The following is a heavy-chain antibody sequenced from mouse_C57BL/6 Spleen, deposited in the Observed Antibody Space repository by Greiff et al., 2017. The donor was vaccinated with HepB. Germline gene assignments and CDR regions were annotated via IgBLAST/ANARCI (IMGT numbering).Heavy chain of an antibody. CDR3: ARRNYGNYAYAMDY. Sequence: EVMLVESGGGLVKPGGSLKLSCAASGFTFSSYTMSWVRQTPEKRLEWVATISGGGGNTYYPDSVKGRSTITRDKAKNTLYLHMSSLRSEDTALYYCARRNYGNYAYAMDYWGQGTSVTVSS. CDR1: GFTFSSYT. V-gene: IGHV5-9*01. D-gene: IGHD2-1*01. J-gene: IGHJ4*01. CDR2: ISGGGGNT.